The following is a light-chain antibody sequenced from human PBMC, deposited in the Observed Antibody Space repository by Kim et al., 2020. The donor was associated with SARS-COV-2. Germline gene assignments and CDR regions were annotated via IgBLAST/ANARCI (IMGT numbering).Light chain of an antibody. J-gene: IGLJ1*01. V-gene: IGLV2-14*03. Sequence: GQSITSSCTGTSSDIGNYNYVSWFQQHPGKAPKVMIYDVTNRPSGVSNRFSGSKSGNTASLTISGLQAEDEADYYCNSYTTSSTWVFGTGTKVTVL. CDR3: NSYTTSSTWV. CDR1: SSDIGNYNY. CDR2: DVT.